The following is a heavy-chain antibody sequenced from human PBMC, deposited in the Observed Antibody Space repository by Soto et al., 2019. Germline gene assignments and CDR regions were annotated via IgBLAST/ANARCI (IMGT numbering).Heavy chain of an antibody. CDR2: ISSSSSYI. V-gene: IGHV3-21*01. J-gene: IGHJ6*02. D-gene: IGHD2-2*01. Sequence: GGSLRLSCAASGFTFSTYALTWVRQAPGKGLEWVSSISSSSSYIYYADSVKGRFTISRDNAKNSLYLQMNSLRAKDTAVYFCARDRVPQLGYYGMDVWGQGTTVTVSS. CDR1: GFTFSTYA. CDR3: ARDRVPQLGYYGMDV.